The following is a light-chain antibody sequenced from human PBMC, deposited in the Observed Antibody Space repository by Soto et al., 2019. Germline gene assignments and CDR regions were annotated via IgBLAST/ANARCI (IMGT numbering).Light chain of an antibody. Sequence: QSVLTQPPSVSGAPGQRVTICCTGSNSNIGAGHAAQWYQQPPGTTPKLLIYNDNQRPSGVPDRFSGSKSGTSASLAISGPQSEDEADYYCAAWDDSLSGWMFGGGTKVTVL. CDR2: NDN. CDR1: NSNIGAGHA. V-gene: IGLV1-40*01. CDR3: AAWDDSLSGWM. J-gene: IGLJ3*02.